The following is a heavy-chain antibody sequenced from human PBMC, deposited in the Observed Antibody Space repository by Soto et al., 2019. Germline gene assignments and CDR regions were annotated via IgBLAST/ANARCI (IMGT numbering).Heavy chain of an antibody. V-gene: IGHV3-30*18. CDR3: AKDLLRYFDWSPLDY. CDR2: ISYDVSNK. D-gene: IGHD3-9*01. CDR1: GFTFSNYG. J-gene: IGHJ4*02. Sequence: QVQLVESGGGVVQPGRSLRLSCAASGFTFSNYGMHWVRQAPGKGLEWVAVISYDVSNKYYADSVKGRFTISRDNSKNTLYLQMNSLRAEDTAVYYCAKDLLRYFDWSPLDYWGQGTLVTVSS.